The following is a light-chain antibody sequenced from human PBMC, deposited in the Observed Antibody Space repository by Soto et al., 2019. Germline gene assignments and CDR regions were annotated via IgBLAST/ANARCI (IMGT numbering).Light chain of an antibody. J-gene: IGKJ4*01. CDR2: DAS. CDR3: QYFTSSFLT. CDR1: QGITNS. Sequence: AIQLTQSPSSLSASVGDRVTLTCRSSQGITNSLVWYQQKGGKVPELLIYDASNLESGVPSRFIGSGSGTEFTLTISNLQPEDFATYYRQYFTSSFLTFGGGTKVE. V-gene: IGKV1-13*02.